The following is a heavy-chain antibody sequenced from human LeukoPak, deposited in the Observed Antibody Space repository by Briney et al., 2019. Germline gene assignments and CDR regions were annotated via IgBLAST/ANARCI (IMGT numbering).Heavy chain of an antibody. D-gene: IGHD6-19*01. Sequence: SETLSLTCTVSGGSISSGDYYWSRIRQPPGKGLEWIGYIYYSGSTYYNPSLKSRVTISVDTSKNQFSLKLSSVTAADTAVYYCARQEKSTYSSGWYGGYFQHWGQGTLVTVSS. CDR2: IYYSGST. CDR1: GGSISSGDYY. V-gene: IGHV4-30-4*01. CDR3: ARQEKSTYSSGWYGGYFQH. J-gene: IGHJ1*01.